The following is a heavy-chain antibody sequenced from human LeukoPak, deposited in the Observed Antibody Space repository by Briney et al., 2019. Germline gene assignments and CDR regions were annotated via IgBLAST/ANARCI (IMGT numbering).Heavy chain of an antibody. Sequence: PSETLSLTCIVSSTSINTNSLYWGWIRQPPGKGLECIASISYSGSTSHNPSLKSRFTIFEDTSKKPLSLTLSAATAADTPVYYCARPYSGSFSAYDYSGQGILVIASS. J-gene: IGHJ4*02. V-gene: IGHV4-39*01. D-gene: IGHD1-26*01. CDR3: ARPYSGSFSAYDY. CDR2: ISYSGST. CDR1: STSINTNSLY.